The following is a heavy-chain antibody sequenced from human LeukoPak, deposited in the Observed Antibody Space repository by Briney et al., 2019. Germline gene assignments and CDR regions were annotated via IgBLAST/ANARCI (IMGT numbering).Heavy chain of an antibody. V-gene: IGHV4-31*03. J-gene: IGHJ4*02. Sequence: PSETLSLTCTVSGGSISSGGYYWSWIRQHPGKSLEWIGYIYYSGSTYYNPSLKSRVTISVDTSKNQFSLKLSSVTAADTAVYYCARAAAGKIFDYWGQGTLVTVSS. CDR2: IYYSGST. CDR3: ARAAAGKIFDY. CDR1: GGSISSGGYY. D-gene: IGHD6-13*01.